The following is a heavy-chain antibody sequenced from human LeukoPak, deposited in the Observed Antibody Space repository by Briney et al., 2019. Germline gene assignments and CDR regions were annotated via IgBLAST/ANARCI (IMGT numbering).Heavy chain of an antibody. CDR1: GFSISSGYY. V-gene: IGHV4-38-2*02. Sequence: SETLSLTCTVSGFSISSGYYWAWSRPPPGKGLEWIVSLYHPGGTYYHPSLKSRVPISVDTSRNQFSLRLSSVLAADTAVYYCAREEGATQDANWGQGTLVLVSS. J-gene: IGHJ4*02. CDR2: LYHPGGT. D-gene: IGHD1-26*01. CDR3: AREEGATQDAN.